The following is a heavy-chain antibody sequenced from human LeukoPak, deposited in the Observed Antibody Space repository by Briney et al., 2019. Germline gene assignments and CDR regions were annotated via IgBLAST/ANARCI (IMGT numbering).Heavy chain of an antibody. V-gene: IGHV3-23*01. CDR2: ITAGGDGT. CDR3: AKSHASIWNVYDY. CDR1: GXTFSGYA. D-gene: IGHD1-1*01. Sequence: GGSLGLSCAASGXTFSGYAMSWVRLAPGKGLEWVSAITAGGDGTYYADSVKGRFTISRDNLKNMVFLQMNSLRAEDTAIYYCAKSHASIWNVYDYWGQGTLVTVSS. J-gene: IGHJ4*02.